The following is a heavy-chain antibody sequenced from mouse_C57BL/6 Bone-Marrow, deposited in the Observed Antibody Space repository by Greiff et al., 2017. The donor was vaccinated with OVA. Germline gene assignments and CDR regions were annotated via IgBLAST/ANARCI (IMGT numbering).Heavy chain of an antibody. Sequence: QVQLQQPGAELVKPGASVKLSCKASGYTFTSYWMQWVKQRPGQGLEWIGEIDPSDSYTNYNQKFKGKATVTVDTSSSTAYMQLSSLTSEDSAVYYCARRGGLPPYYAMDDWGQGTSVTVSS. J-gene: IGHJ4*01. CDR1: GYTFTSYW. CDR2: IDPSDSYT. CDR3: ARRGGLPPYYAMDD. D-gene: IGHD2-4*01. V-gene: IGHV1-50*01.